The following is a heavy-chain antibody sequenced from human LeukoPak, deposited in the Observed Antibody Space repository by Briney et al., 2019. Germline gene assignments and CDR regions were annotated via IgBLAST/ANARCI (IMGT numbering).Heavy chain of an antibody. D-gene: IGHD1-1*01. CDR3: ARHLSGTTMSHYFDF. Sequence: PSETLSLTCSVSGDSISSGRNYWGWIRQSPGKGLEWIASIYSSGNTHSNPSLKSRVSISVDTSKNQVSLKLYSVTASDAAIYYCARHLSGTTMSHYFDFWGQGTLVTVSS. V-gene: IGHV4-39*01. CDR2: IYSSGNT. CDR1: GDSISSGRNY. J-gene: IGHJ4*02.